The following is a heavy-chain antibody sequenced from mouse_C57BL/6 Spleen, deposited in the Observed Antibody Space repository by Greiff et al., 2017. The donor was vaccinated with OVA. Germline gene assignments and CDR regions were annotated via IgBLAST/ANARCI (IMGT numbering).Heavy chain of an antibody. Sequence: QVQLQQSGAELVRPGTSVKMSCKASGYTFTNYWIGWAKQRPGHGLEWIGDIYPGGGYTNYNEKFKGKATLTADKSSSTAYMQFSSLTSEDSAIYYCARNYYGSSYQGAMDYWGQGTSVTVSS. J-gene: IGHJ4*01. D-gene: IGHD1-1*01. CDR1: GYTFTNYW. CDR2: IYPGGGYT. V-gene: IGHV1-63*01. CDR3: ARNYYGSSYQGAMDY.